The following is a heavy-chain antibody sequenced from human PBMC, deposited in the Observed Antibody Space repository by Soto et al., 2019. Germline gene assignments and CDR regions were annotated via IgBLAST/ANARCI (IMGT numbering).Heavy chain of an antibody. Sequence: SETLSLTCTVSGGSISSSSYYWGWIRQPPGKGLEWIGSIYYSGSTYYNPSLKSRVTISVDTSKNQFSLKLSSVTAADTAVYYCARHEVGYCSGGSCYGGFLDYWGQGTLVTVSS. D-gene: IGHD2-15*01. CDR2: IYYSGST. V-gene: IGHV4-39*01. CDR3: ARHEVGYCSGGSCYGGFLDY. CDR1: GGSISSSSYY. J-gene: IGHJ4*02.